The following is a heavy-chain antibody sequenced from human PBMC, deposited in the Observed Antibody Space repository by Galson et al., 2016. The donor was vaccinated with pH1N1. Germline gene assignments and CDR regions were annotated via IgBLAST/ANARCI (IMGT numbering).Heavy chain of an antibody. CDR3: AKDKRSGWSVVGGFMDH. V-gene: IGHV3-23*01. J-gene: IGHJ4*02. D-gene: IGHD6-19*01. CDR2: ISGGGTI. CDR1: GFTFDDYG. Sequence: SLRLSCAVSGFTFDDYGMTWVRQGPGKGLEWVSVISGGGTIHYADSVRGRFTISRDNSNNTVYLQMNSLRAEDTGVYYCAKDKRSGWSVVGGFMDHWGQGTLVTVSS.